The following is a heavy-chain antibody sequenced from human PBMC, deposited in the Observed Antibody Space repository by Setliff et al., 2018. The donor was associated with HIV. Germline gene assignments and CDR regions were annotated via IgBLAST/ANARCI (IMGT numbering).Heavy chain of an antibody. CDR2: IYTSGST. Sequence: PLETLSLTCTVSGGSISSYYWSWIRQPPGKALEWIGYIYTSGSTNYNPSLKSRVTISIDTSKKQFSLRLTSVTAADSAVYYCARESYGSGTYDYWGQGTLVTVSS. J-gene: IGHJ4*02. CDR3: ARESYGSGTYDY. D-gene: IGHD3-10*01. V-gene: IGHV4-4*08. CDR1: GGSISSYY.